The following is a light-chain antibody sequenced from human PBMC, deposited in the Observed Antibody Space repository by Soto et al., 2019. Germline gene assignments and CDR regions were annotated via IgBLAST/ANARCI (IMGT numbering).Light chain of an antibody. CDR1: QSVSSSY. J-gene: IGKJ1*01. Sequence: EIVLTQSPGTLSLSPGERATLSCRASQSVSSSYLAWYQQKPGQAPRLLIYGASSSATGIPDRFSGSGSGTDFTLTISRLEPEDFAVYYCQQTGAFGQGTKVEIK. CDR3: QQTGA. V-gene: IGKV3-20*01. CDR2: GAS.